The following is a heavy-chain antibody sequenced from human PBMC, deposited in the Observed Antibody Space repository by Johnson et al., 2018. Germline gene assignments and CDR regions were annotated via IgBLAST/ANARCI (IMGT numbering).Heavy chain of an antibody. V-gene: IGHV3-23*04. D-gene: IGHD6-13*01. CDR2: IDGYGVNT. J-gene: IGHJ4*02. CDR1: GFTFTSCA. CDR3: AKEQGKGPASSSPGFDY. Sequence: VQLVESGGGLVQPGGSLRLSCVASGFTFTSCAMTWVRQAPGQGLEWVSAIDGYGVNTYYTDSVKGRFTISRDNSKGTLYLQMNNLRAEVKAVSYCAKEQGKGPASSSPGFDYWGQGTPVTVSS.